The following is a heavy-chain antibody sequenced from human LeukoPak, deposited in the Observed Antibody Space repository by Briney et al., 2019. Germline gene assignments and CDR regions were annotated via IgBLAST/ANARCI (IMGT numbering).Heavy chain of an antibody. D-gene: IGHD3-10*02. Sequence: SETLSLTCTVSGDSISSYYWGWIRQPPGKGLEWIGYSYYSGNTKYNPSLKNRVTMSVDTSENQFSLKLTSVTAADTAVYYCGKYARGWYFDLWGRGTLVTVSS. V-gene: IGHV4-59*08. CDR2: SYYSGNT. CDR3: GKYARGWYFDL. CDR1: GDSISSYY. J-gene: IGHJ2*01.